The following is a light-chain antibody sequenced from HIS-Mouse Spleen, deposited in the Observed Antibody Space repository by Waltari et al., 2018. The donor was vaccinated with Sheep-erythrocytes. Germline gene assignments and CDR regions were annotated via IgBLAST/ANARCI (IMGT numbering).Light chain of an antibody. CDR3: SSYAGSNNWV. CDR2: GVS. Sequence: QSALTQPPSASGSPGQSVTISCTGTSSDVGVYNYVSCYQQHPGKAPKPMIYGVSKRPSGVPDRFSGSKSGNTASLTVSGLQAEDEADYYCSSYAGSNNWVFGGGTKLTVL. CDR1: SSDVGVYNY. J-gene: IGLJ3*02. V-gene: IGLV2-8*01.